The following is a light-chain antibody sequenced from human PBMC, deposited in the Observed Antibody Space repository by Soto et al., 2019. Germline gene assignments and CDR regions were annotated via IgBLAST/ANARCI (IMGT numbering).Light chain of an antibody. Sequence: DIVMTQSPLSLPVTPGEPASISCRSSESLLHSDGHNYLDWYLQKPGQSPQLLIYLGSKRASGVPDRFSGSGSGTDFTLKISRVEAEDVGVYYCMHYNNWPPYSFXQGTKVDIK. J-gene: IGKJ2*03. CDR2: LGS. CDR1: ESLLHSDGHNY. V-gene: IGKV2-28*01. CDR3: MHYNNWPPYS.